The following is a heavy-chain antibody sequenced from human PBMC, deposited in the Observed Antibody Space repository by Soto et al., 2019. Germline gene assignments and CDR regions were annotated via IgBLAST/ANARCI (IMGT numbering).Heavy chain of an antibody. J-gene: IGHJ4*02. CDR2: ISGSGTNT. V-gene: IGHV3-23*01. CDR3: AKDSGWLHAY. D-gene: IGHD6-19*01. Sequence: LRLSCAASGFSFSNSGMSWVRQAPGKGLEWVSGISGSGTNTNYADSVKARFIVSRDNSKSTLYLQMNSLRAEDTAVYYCAKDSGWLHAYWGPGTLVTVSS. CDR1: GFSFSNSG.